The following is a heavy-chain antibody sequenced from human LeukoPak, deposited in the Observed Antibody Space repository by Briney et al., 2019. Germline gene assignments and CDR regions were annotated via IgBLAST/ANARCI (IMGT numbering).Heavy chain of an antibody. Sequence: PGGSLRLSCVASGFTFSSYWMHWVRQAPGKGLEWVAVTSSDLNVKLYADSVKGRFTISRDNSRSTLYLQMNSLRPEDTAIYYCAREGYYGSGSPPSLYFDYWGQGTLVTVSS. CDR2: TSSDLNVK. CDR1: GFTFSSYW. CDR3: AREGYYGSGSPPSLYFDY. D-gene: IGHD3-10*01. V-gene: IGHV3-30*03. J-gene: IGHJ4*02.